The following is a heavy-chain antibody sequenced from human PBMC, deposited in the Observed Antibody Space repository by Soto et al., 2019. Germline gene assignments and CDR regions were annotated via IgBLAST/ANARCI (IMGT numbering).Heavy chain of an antibody. CDR3: ARDNVSGSYAYYIDY. J-gene: IGHJ4*02. Sequence: QVKLQESGPGLVKPSETLSLTCTVSGGSVSSGSYYWSWIRQPPGKGLEWIGYIYYSGSTNYNPSRRNRVTLSVDTTKTQVSLKLSSVTAADTAGYYCARDNVSGSYAYYIDYWGQGTLVTVSS. CDR2: IYYSGST. CDR1: GGSVSSGSYY. V-gene: IGHV4-61*01. D-gene: IGHD1-26*01.